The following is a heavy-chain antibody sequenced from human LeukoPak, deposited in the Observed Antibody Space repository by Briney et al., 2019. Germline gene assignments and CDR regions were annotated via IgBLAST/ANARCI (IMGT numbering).Heavy chain of an antibody. CDR2: INPNSGGT. J-gene: IGHJ6*03. CDR3: AREPYYYFYYMDV. V-gene: IGHV1-2*02. Sequence: ASVTVSCKASGYTFTGYYMHWVRQAPGQGLEWMGWINPNSGGTNYAQNFQGRVTITADKFTNTAYMELSSLRSEDTAVYYCAREPYYYFYYMDVWGKGTAVTVSS. CDR1: GYTFTGYY.